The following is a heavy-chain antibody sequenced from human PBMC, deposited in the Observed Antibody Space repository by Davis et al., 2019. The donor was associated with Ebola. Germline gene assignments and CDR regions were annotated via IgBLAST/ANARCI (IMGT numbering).Heavy chain of an antibody. CDR2: INPNNGAT. J-gene: IGHJ4*02. CDR1: GYTFTNYG. CDR3: ARSFYDWIAVAY. V-gene: IGHV1-2*02. D-gene: IGHD2/OR15-2a*01. Sequence: ASVKVSCKASGYTFTNYGINWVRQAPGQGLEWMGWINPNNGATKYAQNFQGRLTLTRDGTTTTGYMDLSGLTSADTAVYFCARSFYDWIAVAYWGQGTLVTVSS.